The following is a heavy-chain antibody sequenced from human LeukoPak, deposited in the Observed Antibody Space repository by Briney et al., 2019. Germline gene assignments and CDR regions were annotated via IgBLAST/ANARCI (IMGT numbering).Heavy chain of an antibody. D-gene: IGHD5-18*01. CDR2: INPSGGST. V-gene: IGHV1-46*01. CDR3: ARDLGRGYSYGYGWFDP. Sequence: ASVKVSCKASGYTFTSYYMHWVRQAPGQGLEWMGIINPSGGSTSYAQKLQGRVTMTRDTSTSTVYMELSSLRSEDTAVYYCARDLGRGYSYGYGWFDPWGQGTLVTVS. CDR1: GYTFTSYY. J-gene: IGHJ5*02.